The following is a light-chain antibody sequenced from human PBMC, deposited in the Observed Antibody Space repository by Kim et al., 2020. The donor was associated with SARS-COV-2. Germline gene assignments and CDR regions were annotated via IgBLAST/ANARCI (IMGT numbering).Light chain of an antibody. CDR2: DVS. J-gene: IGLJ3*02. CDR3: SSYTSSSTWV. CDR1: SSDVGDYNY. V-gene: IGLV2-14*03. Sequence: GQSITISCTGTSSDVGDYNYVSWYQQHPGEVPKLIIYDVSSRPSGASNRFSGSKSGNTASLTISGLQAEDEADYYCSSYTSSSTWVFGGGTQLTVL.